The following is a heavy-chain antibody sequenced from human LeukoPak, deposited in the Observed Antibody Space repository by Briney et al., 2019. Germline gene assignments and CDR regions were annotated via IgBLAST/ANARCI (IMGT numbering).Heavy chain of an antibody. CDR2: ISYDGSNK. CDR1: GFTFSSYA. J-gene: IGHJ6*03. CDR3: ARNLYCSSTSCLYYYYYYYMDV. Sequence: GRSLRLSCAASGFTFSSYAMHWVRQAPGKGLEWVAVISYDGSNKYYADSVKGRFTISRDNSKNTLYLQMNSLRAEDTAVYYCARNLYCSSTSCLYYYYYYYMDVWGKGTTVTVSS. D-gene: IGHD2-2*01. V-gene: IGHV3-30-3*01.